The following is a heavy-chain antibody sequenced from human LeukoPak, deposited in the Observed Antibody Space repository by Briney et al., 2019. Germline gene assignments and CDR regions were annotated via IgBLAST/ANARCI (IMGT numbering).Heavy chain of an antibody. CDR1: GCTFTSYD. CDR2: MNPNSGNT. CDR3: ARGDFWSGYYSIYYYYGMDV. V-gene: IGHV1-8*01. D-gene: IGHD3-3*01. J-gene: IGHJ6*02. Sequence: ASVKVSCKASGCTFTSYDINWVRQATGQGLEWMGWMNPNSGNTGYAQKFQGRVTMTRNTSISTAYMELSSLRSEDTAVYYCARGDFWSGYYSIYYYYGMDVWGQGTTVTVSS.